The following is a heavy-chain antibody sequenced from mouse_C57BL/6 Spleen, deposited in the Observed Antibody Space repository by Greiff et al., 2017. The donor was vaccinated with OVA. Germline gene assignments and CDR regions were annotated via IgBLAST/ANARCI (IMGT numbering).Heavy chain of an antibody. V-gene: IGHV1-26*01. CDR3: EPYYYGSNPCAMDY. J-gene: IGHJ4*01. Sequence: VQLQQSGPELVKPGASVKISCKASGYTFTDYYMNWVKQSHGKSLEWIGDINPNNGGTSYNQKFKGKATLTVDKSSSTAYMELRSLTSEDSAVYYCEPYYYGSNPCAMDYWGQGTSVTVSS. CDR2: INPNNGGT. CDR1: GYTFTDYY. D-gene: IGHD1-1*01.